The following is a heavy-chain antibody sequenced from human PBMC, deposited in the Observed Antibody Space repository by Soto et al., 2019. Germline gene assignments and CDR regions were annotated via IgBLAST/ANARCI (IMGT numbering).Heavy chain of an antibody. CDR3: ARGPRGAVAGRWSY. D-gene: IGHD6-19*01. J-gene: IGHJ4*02. CDR1: GFTFSSYT. V-gene: IGHV3-30-3*01. Sequence: QVQLVESGGGVVQPGTSLRLSCAASGFTFSSYTLHWVRQAPGKGLEWVAVISFDGSNEYYADSVKGRFTISRDNSKNTLVLQMNSLRTEDTAVYYCARGPRGAVAGRWSYWGQGTLVTVSS. CDR2: ISFDGSNE.